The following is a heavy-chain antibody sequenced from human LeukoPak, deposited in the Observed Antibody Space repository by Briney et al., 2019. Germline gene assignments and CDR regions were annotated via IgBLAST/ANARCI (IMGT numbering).Heavy chain of an antibody. CDR2: ISGSGYYT. Sequence: GGSLRLSCEASGSGFTFGNFGMSWVRQAPGKGLEWLSGISGSGYYTYYSDSVKGRFTISRDNAKNTLYLQMNALRVEDTAVYYCATSPVISRDWGQGTLVTVSS. J-gene: IGHJ4*02. V-gene: IGHV3-23*01. D-gene: IGHD2-21*01. CDR3: ATSPVISRD. CDR1: GSGFTFGNFG.